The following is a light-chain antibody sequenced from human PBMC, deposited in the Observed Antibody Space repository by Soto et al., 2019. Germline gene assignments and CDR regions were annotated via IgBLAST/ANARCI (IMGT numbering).Light chain of an antibody. Sequence: SYELTQPPSVSVAPGKTASVACGGSNIGSKSVHWYQKKSGQAPVLVMYYDSDRTSGIPERFSGSNSGNTATLTISRVVAGDEADYYCQVWDISSGHVVFGGGTKLTVL. J-gene: IGLJ3*02. CDR2: YDS. V-gene: IGLV3-21*01. CDR3: QVWDISSGHVV. CDR1: NIGSKS.